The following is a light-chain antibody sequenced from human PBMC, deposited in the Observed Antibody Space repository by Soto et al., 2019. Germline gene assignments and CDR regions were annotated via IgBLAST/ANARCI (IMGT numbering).Light chain of an antibody. V-gene: IGKV3-20*01. CDR2: GAS. CDR3: QQYGDSPYT. CDR1: QSVSSSY. J-gene: IGKJ2*01. Sequence: EIVLTQSPGTLSLSPGERATLSCRASQSVSSSYLAWYQQTPGQAPRLLIYGASSRATGIPDRFSGSGSGTGFTLTISRLKPEDFAVYYFQQYGDSPYTFGQGTKLEIK.